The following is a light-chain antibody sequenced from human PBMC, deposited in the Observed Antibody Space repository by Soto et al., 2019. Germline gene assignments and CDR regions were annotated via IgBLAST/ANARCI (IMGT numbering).Light chain of an antibody. CDR1: SSDVGGYNY. V-gene: IGLV2-8*01. J-gene: IGLJ1*01. CDR2: EVS. Sequence: QSALTQPPSASGSPGQSVTISCTGTSSDVGGYNYVSWYQQHPDKAPKLMIYEVSKRPSGVPDRFSGSKSGNTASLTVSGLQAEDEADYYSSSYAGSNNFDVFGTGTKLTVL. CDR3: SSYAGSNNFDV.